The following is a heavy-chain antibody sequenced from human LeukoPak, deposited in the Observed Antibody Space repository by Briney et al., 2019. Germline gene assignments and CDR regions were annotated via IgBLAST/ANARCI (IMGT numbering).Heavy chain of an antibody. Sequence: GGSLRLSCAASGFTFDDYAMHWVRQAPGKGLEWVSLISWDGGSTYYADSVKGRFTISRDNAKNSLYLQMNSLRAEDTAVYYCAELGITMVGGVWGKGTTVTISS. D-gene: IGHD3-10*02. CDR1: GFTFDDYA. V-gene: IGHV3-43D*03. J-gene: IGHJ6*04. CDR3: AELGITMVGGV. CDR2: ISWDGGST.